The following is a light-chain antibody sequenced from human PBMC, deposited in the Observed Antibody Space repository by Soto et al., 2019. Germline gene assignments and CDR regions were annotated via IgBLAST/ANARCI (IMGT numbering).Light chain of an antibody. CDR2: DAS. CDR3: QQYDNLPLT. V-gene: IGKV1-33*01. J-gene: IGKJ4*01. CDR1: QDISNY. Sequence: DIQMTQSPSSLSASVGDRVTITCQASQDISNYLNWYQQKPGKAPKLLISDASSLGTGVPSRFSGSGSGTDFTFTISSLQPEDIATYYCQQYDNLPLTFGGGTKVEIK.